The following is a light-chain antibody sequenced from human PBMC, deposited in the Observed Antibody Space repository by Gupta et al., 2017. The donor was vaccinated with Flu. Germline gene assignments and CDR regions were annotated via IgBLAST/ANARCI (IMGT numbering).Light chain of an antibody. CDR2: QDS. CDR3: QAWDSSTAS. CDR1: KLGDKY. Sequence: SPGQTASIPCSGDKLGDKYACWYQQKPGQSPVLVIYQDSKRPSGIPERFSGSNSGNTATLTISGTQAMDEADYYCQAWDSSTASFGTGTKVTVL. J-gene: IGLJ1*01. V-gene: IGLV3-1*01.